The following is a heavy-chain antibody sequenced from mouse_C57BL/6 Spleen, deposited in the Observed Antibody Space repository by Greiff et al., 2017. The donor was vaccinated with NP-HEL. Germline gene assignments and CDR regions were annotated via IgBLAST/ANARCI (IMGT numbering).Heavy chain of an antibody. Sequence: VKLMESGPELVKPGASVKISCKASGYTFTDYYINWVKQRPGQGLEWIGWIFPGSGSTYYNEKFKGKATLTVDKSSSTAYMLLSSLTSEDSAVYFCARDYYGSSPLAYWGQGTLVTVSA. J-gene: IGHJ3*01. CDR2: IFPGSGST. D-gene: IGHD1-1*01. V-gene: IGHV1-75*01. CDR1: GYTFTDYY. CDR3: ARDYYGSSPLAY.